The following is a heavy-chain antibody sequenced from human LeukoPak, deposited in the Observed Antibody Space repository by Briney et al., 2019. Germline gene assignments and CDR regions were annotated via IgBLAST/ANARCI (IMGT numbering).Heavy chain of an antibody. CDR1: GYTFTGYY. CDR3: ASPHCSGGSCYSIGAFDI. V-gene: IGHV1-2*02. J-gene: IGHJ3*02. CDR2: INPNSGGT. Sequence: ASVKVSCKASGYTFTGYYMHWVRQAPGQGLEWMGWINPNSGGTNYAQKFQGRVTITRDTSASTAYMELSSLRSEDTAVYYCASPHCSGGSCYSIGAFDIWGQGTMVTVSS. D-gene: IGHD2-15*01.